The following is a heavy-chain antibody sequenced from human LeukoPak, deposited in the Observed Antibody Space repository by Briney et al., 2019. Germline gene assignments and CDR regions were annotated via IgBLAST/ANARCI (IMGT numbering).Heavy chain of an antibody. J-gene: IGHJ4*02. D-gene: IGHD1-26*01. CDR1: GDSITSRSFY. Sequence: PSETLSLTCFVSGDSITSRSFYWGWIRQPPGKNLEWIGNVYYNGRTSYNPSLKTRVTISVDTSRNHFSLKLTSVTAADTAVYYCARRGNGSFYYFDDWGQGILVTVSS. CDR3: ARRGNGSFYYFDD. CDR2: VYYNGRT. V-gene: IGHV4-39*02.